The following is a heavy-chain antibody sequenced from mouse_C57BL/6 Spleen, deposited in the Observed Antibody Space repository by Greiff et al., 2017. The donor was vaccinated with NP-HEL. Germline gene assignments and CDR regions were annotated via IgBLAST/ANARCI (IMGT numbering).Heavy chain of an antibody. Sequence: DVQLQQSGPGLVKPSQSLSLTCSVTGYSITSGYYWNWIRQPPGNKLEWMGYISYDGSNNYNPSLKNRITITRDTSKNQFFLKLNSVTTEDTATYYCARGERFYYYAMDYWGQGTSVTVSS. V-gene: IGHV3-6*01. CDR2: ISYDGSN. CDR3: ARGERFYYYAMDY. CDR1: GYSITSGYY. J-gene: IGHJ4*01.